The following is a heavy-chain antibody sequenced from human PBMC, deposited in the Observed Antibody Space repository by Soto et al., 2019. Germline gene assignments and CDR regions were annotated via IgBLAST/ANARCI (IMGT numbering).Heavy chain of an antibody. D-gene: IGHD3-10*01. V-gene: IGHV1-69*13. CDR1: GGAFSSYA. CDR3: AREFYYGSGRSSIYYYYGRDV. Sequence: SLKVSCESSGGAFSSYAMIWVRQATGQGLEWMGGIIPIFGTANYAQKFQGRVTIPADESTSTAYMELSSLISEDTAVYYCAREFYYGSGRSSIYYYYGRDVWGKGPTVTVSS. J-gene: IGHJ6*04. CDR2: IIPIFGTA.